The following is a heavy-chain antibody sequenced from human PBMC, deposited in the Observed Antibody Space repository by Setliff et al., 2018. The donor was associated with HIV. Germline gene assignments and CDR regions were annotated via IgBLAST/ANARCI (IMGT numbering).Heavy chain of an antibody. V-gene: IGHV4-39*01. D-gene: IGHD3-22*01. CDR2: IYYSGST. CDR1: GGSFSGYY. CDR3: ASLPPLYDSSGYYFDY. Sequence: PSETLSLTCAVYGGSFSGYYWGWIRQPPGKGLEWIGSIYYSGSTYYNPSLNSRVTISVDASKNQFSLKLSSVTAADTAVYYCASLPPLYDSSGYYFDYWGQGTLVTVSS. J-gene: IGHJ4*02.